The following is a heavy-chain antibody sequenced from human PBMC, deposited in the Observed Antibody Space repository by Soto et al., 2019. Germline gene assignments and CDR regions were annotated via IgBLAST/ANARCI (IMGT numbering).Heavy chain of an antibody. D-gene: IGHD1-26*01. CDR2: IIPIFGTA. CDR1: GGTFSSYA. J-gene: IGHJ4*02. Sequence: QVQLVQSGAEVKKPGSSVKVSCKASGGTFSSYAISWVRQAPGQGLEWMGGIIPIFGTANYAQKFQGRVTITADESTSTGYMELSSLRSEDTAVYYCAREGGWELLMEGGGFDYWGQGTLVTVSS. CDR3: AREGGWELLMEGGGFDY. V-gene: IGHV1-69*01.